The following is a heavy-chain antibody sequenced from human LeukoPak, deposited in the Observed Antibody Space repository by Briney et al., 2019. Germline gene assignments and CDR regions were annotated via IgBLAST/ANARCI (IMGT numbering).Heavy chain of an antibody. CDR1: GFTVSSNY. CDR2: IYSGGST. Sequence: PGGSLRLSCAASGFTVSSNYMSWVRQAPGKGLEWVSLIYSGGSTYYADSVKGRFTISRDNSKNTLYLQMNSLRAEDTAVYYCARSAGIAATIVLGYWGQGTLATVSS. CDR3: ARSAGIAATIVLGY. J-gene: IGHJ4*02. V-gene: IGHV3-66*01. D-gene: IGHD5-12*01.